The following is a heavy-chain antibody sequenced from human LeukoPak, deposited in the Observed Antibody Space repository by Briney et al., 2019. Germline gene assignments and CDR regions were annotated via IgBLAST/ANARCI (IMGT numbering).Heavy chain of an antibody. D-gene: IGHD3-10*01. CDR2: ISYSGST. J-gene: IGHJ5*02. V-gene: IGHV4-39*01. CDR1: GGSISRSPYC. CDR3: ARQEDSYGSAWFDP. Sequence: SETLSLTCTVSGGSISRSPYCWAWIRQPPGKGLESIGSISYSGSTYNNPSLKSRVTIFVDTSRNQFSLRLSSVTAADTAVYYCARQEDSYGSAWFDPWGQGTLVTVSS.